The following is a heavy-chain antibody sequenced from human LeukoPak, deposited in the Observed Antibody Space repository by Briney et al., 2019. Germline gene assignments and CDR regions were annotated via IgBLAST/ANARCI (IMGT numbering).Heavy chain of an antibody. V-gene: IGHV3-15*01. CDR1: GFILSSAW. D-gene: IGHD2-2*01. CDR2: IKNKTHGGAT. Sequence: PGGSLRLSCAASGFILSSAWMTWVRQAPGKGLEWVGHIKNKTHGGATDYAAPAKGRFIISRDDSTNTLYLQMNSLRTEDTAVYYCARGFCSSTSCYQGPFDFWGQGTLVTVSS. J-gene: IGHJ4*02. CDR3: ARGFCSSTSCYQGPFDF.